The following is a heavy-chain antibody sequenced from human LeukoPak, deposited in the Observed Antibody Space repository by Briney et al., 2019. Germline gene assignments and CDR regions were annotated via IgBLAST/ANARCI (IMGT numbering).Heavy chain of an antibody. D-gene: IGHD1-1*01. J-gene: IGHJ4*02. CDR2: IYHSGST. CDR1: GFSISSGYY. CDR3: ARGWNWNRPYYFDY. Sequence: PSEALSLTCAVSGFSISSGYYWDWIRQPPGKGLEWIGSIYHSGSTYYNPSLKSRVTISVDTSKNQSSLKLSSVTAADTAVYYCARGWNWNRPYYFDYWGQGTLVTVSS. V-gene: IGHV4-38-2*01.